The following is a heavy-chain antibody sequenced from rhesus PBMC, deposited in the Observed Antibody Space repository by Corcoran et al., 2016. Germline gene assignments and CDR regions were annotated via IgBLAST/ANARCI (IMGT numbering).Heavy chain of an antibody. V-gene: IGHV4-165*02. CDR1: GGSISGYY. CDR3: ARGRWGTVDY. J-gene: IGHJ4*01. CDR2: IGGSSGTT. Sequence: QVQLQESGPGLVKPSETLSLTCAGSGGSISGYYGNWIRQPPGKGREWIGNIGGSSGTTYYNPSLKSRVTISTDTSKNQFSLNLTSVTAADTAVYYCARGRWGTVDYWGQGVLVTVSS. D-gene: IGHD1-44*01.